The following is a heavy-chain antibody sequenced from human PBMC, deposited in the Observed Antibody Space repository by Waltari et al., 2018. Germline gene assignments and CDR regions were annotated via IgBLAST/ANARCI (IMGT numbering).Heavy chain of an antibody. V-gene: IGHV4-39*01. J-gene: IGHJ4*02. CDR1: VGSTRGGGYY. CDR3: ARSSSGYYQYYFDY. D-gene: IGHD3-22*01. CDR2: IYYSGST. Sequence: QLQLREPGPGLVKPSETLPLPCPVPVGSTRGGGYYGGGIRQPQGKGREWIGSIYYSGSTYYNPSLKSRVTISVDTSKNQFSLKLSSVTAADTAVYYCARSSSGYYQYYFDYWGQGTLVTVSS.